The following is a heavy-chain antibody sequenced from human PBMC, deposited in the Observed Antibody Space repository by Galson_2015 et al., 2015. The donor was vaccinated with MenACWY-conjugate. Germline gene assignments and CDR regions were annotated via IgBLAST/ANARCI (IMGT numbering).Heavy chain of an antibody. Sequence: SLRLSCAASGFTFSSYSMNWVRQAPGKGLEWVSYISSSSSTIYYADSVKGRFTISRVNAKNSLYLQMNSLRAEDTAVYYCARCLQHYGSGSMGPHAVDYWVQGTLVTVSS. V-gene: IGHV3-48*04. J-gene: IGHJ4*02. D-gene: IGHD3-10*01. CDR1: GFTFSSYS. CDR2: ISSSSSTI. CDR3: ARCLQHYGSGSMGPHAVDY.